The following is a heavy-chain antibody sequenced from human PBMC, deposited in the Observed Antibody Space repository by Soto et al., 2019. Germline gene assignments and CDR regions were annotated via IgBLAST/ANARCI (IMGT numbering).Heavy chain of an antibody. D-gene: IGHD3-3*01. CDR2: IYSSGSN. CDR1: GDSISSTY. Sequence: SETLSLTCTVSGDSISSTYWSWVRQPAGRGLEWIGRIYSSGSNNYNPSLESRATMSVDTSKNQFSLTLRSVTAADTAVYFCARGYESGYTFGHDLWGQGTLVTVSS. CDR3: ARGYESGYTFGHDL. J-gene: IGHJ5*02. V-gene: IGHV4-4*07.